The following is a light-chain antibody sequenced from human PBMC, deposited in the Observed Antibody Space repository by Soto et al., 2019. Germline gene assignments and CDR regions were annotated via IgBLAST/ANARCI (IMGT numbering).Light chain of an antibody. CDR3: QQYDVTPQNT. V-gene: IGKV3-20*01. J-gene: IGKJ4*01. CDR1: QIVSSTY. Sequence: EIVLTQSPGTLSLSPGERATLSCRASQIVSSTYLAWFQQKPGQAPRLLMYGASTRATGIPDRFSGSGSGTDFTLTISGLEPEDFALYYCQQYDVTPQNTVGGGTKVDIK. CDR2: GAS.